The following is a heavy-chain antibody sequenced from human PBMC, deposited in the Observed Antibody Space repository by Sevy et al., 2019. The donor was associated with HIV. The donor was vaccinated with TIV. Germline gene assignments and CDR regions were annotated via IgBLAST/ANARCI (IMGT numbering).Heavy chain of an antibody. J-gene: IGHJ4*02. CDR3: ATTKDYYEDSGSPFDY. Sequence: ASVKVSCKVSGYTLTKLSMHWVRQAPGKGLEWMGSFDPEDGETIYQQKLKGGVTMTEDTSTDTAYMELSSLRSEDTAVYYCATTKDYYEDSGSPFDYWGQGTLVTVSS. D-gene: IGHD3-22*01. CDR1: GYTLTKLS. CDR2: FDPEDGET. V-gene: IGHV1-24*01.